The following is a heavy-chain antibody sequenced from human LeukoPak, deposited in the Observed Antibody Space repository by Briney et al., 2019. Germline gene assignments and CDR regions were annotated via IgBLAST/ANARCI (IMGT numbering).Heavy chain of an antibody. J-gene: IGHJ4*02. CDR3: ARLPYSSAWWFYY. CDR1: GFTFSSYA. CDR2: ISYDGINE. D-gene: IGHD6-19*01. Sequence: GGSLRLSCAASGFTFSSYAMHWVRQAPGKGLEWVAGISYDGINEYYADSVKGRFTISRDNSKNTLYLQMNSLRAEDTAVYYCARLPYSSAWWFYYWGQGTLVTVSS. V-gene: IGHV3-30-3*01.